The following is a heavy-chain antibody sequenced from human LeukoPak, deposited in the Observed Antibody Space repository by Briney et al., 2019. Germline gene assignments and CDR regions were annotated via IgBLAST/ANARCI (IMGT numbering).Heavy chain of an antibody. D-gene: IGHD2-15*01. Sequence: WGSLRLSCAASGFTFSSYGMHWVRQAPGKGLEWVAFIRYDGSNKYYADSVKGRFTISRDNAKSSMWLQMSSLRAEDTAVYYCGRDQTPFYWGQGSLVTVSS. CDR1: GFTFSSYG. CDR2: IRYDGSNK. J-gene: IGHJ4*02. V-gene: IGHV3-30*02. CDR3: GRDQTPFY.